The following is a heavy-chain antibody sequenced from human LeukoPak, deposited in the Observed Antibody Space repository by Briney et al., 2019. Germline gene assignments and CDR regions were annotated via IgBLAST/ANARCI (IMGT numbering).Heavy chain of an antibody. Sequence: ASVKVSCKASGGTFSSYAIGWVRQAPGQGLEWMGRIIPILGIANYAQKFQGRVTITADKSTSTAYMELSSLRSEDTAVYYCASGRGYSSSTSCFNWFDPWGQGTLVTVSS. V-gene: IGHV1-69*04. CDR1: GGTFSSYA. CDR3: ASGRGYSSSTSCFNWFDP. J-gene: IGHJ5*02. D-gene: IGHD2-2*03. CDR2: IIPILGIA.